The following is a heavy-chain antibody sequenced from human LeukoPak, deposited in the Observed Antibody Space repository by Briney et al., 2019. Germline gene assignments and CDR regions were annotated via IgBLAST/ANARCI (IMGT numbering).Heavy chain of an antibody. J-gene: IGHJ4*02. V-gene: IGHV1-2*02. CDR2: INSNSGGT. CDR1: GYTFTGYY. D-gene: IGHD2-21*02. CDR3: ARVYCGADCYRFDY. Sequence: ASVKVSCKASGYTFTGYYMHWVRQAPGEGLEWMGWINSNSGGTKYAQKFQGRVTMTRDTSISTAYMELSRLRSDDTAVYYCARVYCGADCYRFDYWGQGTLVTVSS.